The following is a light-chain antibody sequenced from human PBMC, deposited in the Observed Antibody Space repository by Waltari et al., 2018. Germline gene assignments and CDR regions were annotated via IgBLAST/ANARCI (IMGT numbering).Light chain of an antibody. V-gene: IGLV2-14*01. CDR3: SSQSSNNVVL. CDR2: DVS. J-gene: IGLJ2*01. Sequence: QSPLTHPPSVSGCPGQSVTIFCSGTSNDVGGYNSLSWYPEHPGQAPRVIIYDVSDRPSGVSDRFSGSKSGNTASLTISGLQAEDEADYYCSSQSSNNVVLFGGGTKLTVL. CDR1: SNDVGGYNS.